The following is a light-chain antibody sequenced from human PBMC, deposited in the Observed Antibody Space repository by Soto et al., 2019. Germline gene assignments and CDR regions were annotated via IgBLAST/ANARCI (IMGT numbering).Light chain of an antibody. CDR3: QQRDNWPPT. V-gene: IGKV3-11*01. CDR1: QSVNSY. CDR2: DAS. J-gene: IGKJ3*01. Sequence: EVLLTQSPATLSLSPGQRATLSCRASQSVNSYLTWYQHKPGQAPRLLISDASNRATGVPARFSGSGSGTDFTLTISSLAPEDFAVYSCQQRDNWPPTFGPGTTVDI.